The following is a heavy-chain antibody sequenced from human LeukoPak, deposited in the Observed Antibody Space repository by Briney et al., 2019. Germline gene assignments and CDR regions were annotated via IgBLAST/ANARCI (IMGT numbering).Heavy chain of an antibody. J-gene: IGHJ4*02. D-gene: IGHD2-2*01. Sequence: SETLSLTRTVSGGSISSSSYYWGWIRQPPGKGLEWIGSIYYSGSTYYNPSLKSRVTISVDASKNQFSLKLSSVTAADTAVYYCASGYCSSSTSCYYFDYWGQGTLVTVSS. CDR3: ASGYCSSSTSCYYFDY. CDR1: GGSISSSSYY. V-gene: IGHV4-39*01. CDR2: IYYSGST.